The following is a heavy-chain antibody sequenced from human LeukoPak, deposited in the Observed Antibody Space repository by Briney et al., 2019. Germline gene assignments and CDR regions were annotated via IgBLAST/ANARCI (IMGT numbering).Heavy chain of an antibody. CDR2: ISYDGSDK. V-gene: IGHV3-30*18. CDR3: AKDMSGGDCPDY. D-gene: IGHD2-21*02. CDR1: GFTFSGYW. J-gene: IGHJ4*02. Sequence: PGGSLRLSRAASGFTFSGYWMSWVRQAPGKGLEWVALISYDGSDKDYAKSVKGRFTISRDNSKNTLYLQMNSLRAEDTAVYYCAKDMSGGDCPDYWGQGTLVTVSS.